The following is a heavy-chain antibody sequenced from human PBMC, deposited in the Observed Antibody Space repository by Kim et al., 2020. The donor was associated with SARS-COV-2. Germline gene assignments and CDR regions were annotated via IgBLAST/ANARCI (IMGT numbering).Heavy chain of an antibody. Sequence: GNGDKIYSQKFQRRVTFTTDTSASTGYMELSSLTSEDSAVYYCLGGYYFDYWGQGTLVTVSS. CDR3: LGGYYFDY. J-gene: IGHJ4*02. D-gene: IGHD2-15*01. V-gene: IGHV1-3*01. CDR2: GNGDK.